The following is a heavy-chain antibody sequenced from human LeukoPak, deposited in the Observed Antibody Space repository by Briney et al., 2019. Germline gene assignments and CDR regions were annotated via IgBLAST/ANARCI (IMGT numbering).Heavy chain of an antibody. CDR1: GFTFTNYW. CDR3: AGTYYYDSSGYYHYSL. D-gene: IGHD3-22*01. CDR2: IKQDRSEK. Sequence: GGSLRLSCAASGFTFTNYWMSWVRQAPGKGLELVANIKQDRSEKYYVDSVKGRFTISRDNAKNSLYLQMNSLRAEDTAVYYCAGTYYYDSSGYYHYSLWGQGTLVTVSS. J-gene: IGHJ4*02. V-gene: IGHV3-7*01.